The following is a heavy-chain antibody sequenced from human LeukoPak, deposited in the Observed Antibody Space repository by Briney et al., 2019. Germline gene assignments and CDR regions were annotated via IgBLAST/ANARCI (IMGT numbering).Heavy chain of an antibody. Sequence: SVKVSCKASGGTFSSYAISWVRQAPGQGLEWMGGIIPIFGTANYAQKFQGGVTITADKSTSTAYMELSSLRSEDTAVYYCARSGYAARPASWFDPWGQGTLVTVSS. D-gene: IGHD6-6*01. J-gene: IGHJ5*02. CDR2: IIPIFGTA. V-gene: IGHV1-69*06. CDR3: ARSGYAARPASWFDP. CDR1: GGTFSSYA.